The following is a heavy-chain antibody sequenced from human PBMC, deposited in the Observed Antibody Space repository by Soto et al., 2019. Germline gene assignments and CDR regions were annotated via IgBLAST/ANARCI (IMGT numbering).Heavy chain of an antibody. CDR3: AITMASKFWSGYASLGYYYGMDV. J-gene: IGHJ6*02. V-gene: IGHV4-39*01. D-gene: IGHD3-3*01. CDR2: IYYSGST. Sequence: SETLSLTCTVSGGSISSSSYYWGWIRQPPGKGLEWIGSIYYSGSTYYNPSLKSRVTISVDTSKNQFSLKLSSVTAADTAVYYCAITMASKFWSGYASLGYYYGMDVWGQGTTVTVSS. CDR1: GGSISSSSYY.